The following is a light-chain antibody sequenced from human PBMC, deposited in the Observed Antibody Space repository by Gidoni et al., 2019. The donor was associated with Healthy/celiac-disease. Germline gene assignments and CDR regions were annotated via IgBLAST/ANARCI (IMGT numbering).Light chain of an antibody. J-gene: IGLJ2*01. CDR2: SNN. CDR3: AAWDDSLNGPGVV. V-gene: IGLV1-44*01. Sequence: TPGQRVTISCSGSSSNIGSNTVNWYQQLPGTAPKLLIYSNNQRPSGVPDRFSGSKSGTSASLAISGPQSEDEADYYGAAWDDSLNGPGVVFGGGTKLTVL. CDR1: SSNIGSNT.